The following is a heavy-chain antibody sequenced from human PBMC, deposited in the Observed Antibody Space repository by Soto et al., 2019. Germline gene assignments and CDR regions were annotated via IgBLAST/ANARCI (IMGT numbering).Heavy chain of an antibody. Sequence: SETLSLTCSVSGASISDYYWTWVRQPPGKGLEWIGYLYYSGSTNYNPSLMSRVTIPVDTSKNQFSLKLTSVTAADTAVYYCARDRHDYGGYGHYYYYMDVWGKGTTVTVS. J-gene: IGHJ6*03. D-gene: IGHD4-17*01. CDR2: LYYSGST. CDR1: GASISDYY. CDR3: ARDRHDYGGYGHYYYYMDV. V-gene: IGHV4-59*01.